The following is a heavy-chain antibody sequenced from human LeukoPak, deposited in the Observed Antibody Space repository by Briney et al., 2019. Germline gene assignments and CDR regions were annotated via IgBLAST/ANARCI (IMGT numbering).Heavy chain of an antibody. CDR1: GGSISSSSYY. CDR2: VYSNGYIL. D-gene: IGHD5-18*01. CDR3: ATGGGHSYGSEYSIDY. Sequence: SETLSLTCSVSGGSISSSSYYWGWIRQPPGKGLEWIGNVYSNGYILSYNPPLKSRVTISLDTSKNQFSLKLSSMTAADTAVYYCATGGGHSYGSEYSIDYWGQGTLVTVSS. J-gene: IGHJ4*02. V-gene: IGHV4-39*07.